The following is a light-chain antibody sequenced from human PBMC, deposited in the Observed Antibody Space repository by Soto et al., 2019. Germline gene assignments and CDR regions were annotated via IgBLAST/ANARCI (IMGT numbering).Light chain of an antibody. CDR3: QQYNNRET. J-gene: IGKJ1*01. CDR2: GAS. V-gene: IGKV3-15*01. Sequence: EIVMTQSPATLSVSPGERDTLSCRASQSVSSNLAWYQQNPGQAPRLLIYGASTRATGIPVRFSCSGSGTEFTPIISSLQSEDFAVYYCQQYNNRETFGQGTNVEIK. CDR1: QSVSSN.